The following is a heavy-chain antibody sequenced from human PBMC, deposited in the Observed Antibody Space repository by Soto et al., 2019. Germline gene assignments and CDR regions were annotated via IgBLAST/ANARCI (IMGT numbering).Heavy chain of an antibody. D-gene: IGHD3-10*01. CDR3: AYTYDSGSQLDY. J-gene: IGHJ4*02. CDR1: GFTFSDHY. V-gene: IGHV3-72*01. CDR2: TRNKAYSYTT. Sequence: EVQFVESGGGLVQPGGSLRLSCAASGFTFSDHYMDWVRQAPGKGLEWVGRTRNKAYSYTTEYAASVKGRFTISRDDSKNSLYLQMNSLKTEDTAVYYCAYTYDSGSQLDYWGQGTLVTVSS.